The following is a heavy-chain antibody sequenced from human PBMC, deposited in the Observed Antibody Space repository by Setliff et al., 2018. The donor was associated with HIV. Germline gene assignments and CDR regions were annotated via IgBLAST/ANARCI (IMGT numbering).Heavy chain of an antibody. J-gene: IGHJ6*03. D-gene: IGHD7-27*01. Sequence: KPSETLSLTCAVYGGSFSGYYWSWIRQPPGKGLEWIGEINHSGSTNCNPSLKSRVTISVDTSKNQFSLNLSSVTAADTAVYFCARGWGLPFYYYYYYYMDVWGKGTTVTVS. CDR3: ARGWGLPFYYYYYYYMDV. CDR2: INHSGST. V-gene: IGHV4-34*01. CDR1: GGSFSGYY.